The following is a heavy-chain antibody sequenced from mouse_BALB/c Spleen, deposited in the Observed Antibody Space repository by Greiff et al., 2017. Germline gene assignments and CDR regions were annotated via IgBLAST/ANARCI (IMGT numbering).Heavy chain of an antibody. Sequence: EVQLQESGPDLVKPSQSLSLTCTVTGYSITSGYSWNWIRQFPGNKLEWMGYIHYSGSTNYNPSLKSRISITRDTSKNQFFLQLNSVTTEDTATYYCAKVSSQGDYWGQGTSVTVSS. CDR1: GYSITSGYS. V-gene: IGHV3-1*02. J-gene: IGHJ4*01. D-gene: IGHD1-1*01. CDR2: IHYSGST. CDR3: AKVSSQGDY.